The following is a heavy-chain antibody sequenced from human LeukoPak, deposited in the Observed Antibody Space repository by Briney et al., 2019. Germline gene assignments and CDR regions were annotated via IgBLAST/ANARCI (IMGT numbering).Heavy chain of an antibody. Sequence: PSETLSLTCAVYGGSFSGYYWSWIRQPPGKGLEWIGEINHSGSTNYNPSLKSRVTISVDTSKNQFSLQLNSVTPEDTAVYYCARSSGIAAAGLLSFYYYYGMDVWGQGTTVTVSS. J-gene: IGHJ6*02. CDR3: ARSSGIAAAGLLSFYYYYGMDV. D-gene: IGHD6-13*01. V-gene: IGHV4-34*01. CDR2: INHSGST. CDR1: GGSFSGYY.